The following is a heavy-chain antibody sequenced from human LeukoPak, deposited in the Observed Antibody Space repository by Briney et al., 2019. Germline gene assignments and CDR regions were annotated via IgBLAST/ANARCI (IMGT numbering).Heavy chain of an antibody. D-gene: IGHD2-2*01. CDR3: ARGISLRDIVVVPAVPDAFDI. Sequence: PSETLSLTCAVYGGSFSGYYWSWIRQPPGKGLEWIGEINHSGSTNYNPSLKSRVTISVDTSKNQFSLKLSSVTAADTAVYYCARGISLRDIVVVPAVPDAFDIWGRGTMVTVSS. V-gene: IGHV4-34*01. CDR2: INHSGST. CDR1: GGSFSGYY. J-gene: IGHJ3*02.